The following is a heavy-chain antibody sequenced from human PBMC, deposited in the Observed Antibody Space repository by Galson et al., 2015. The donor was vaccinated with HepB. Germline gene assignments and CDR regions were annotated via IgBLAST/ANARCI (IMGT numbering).Heavy chain of an antibody. CDR1: GFTFSSYA. V-gene: IGHV3-30-3*01. CDR2: ISYDGSNK. CDR3: AKKSGWYFSPHHYYYGMDV. Sequence: SLRLSCAASGFTFSSYAMHWVRQAPGKGLEWVAVISYDGSNKYYADSVKGRFTISRDNSKNTLYLQMNSLRAEDTAVYYCAKKSGWYFSPHHYYYGMDVWGQGTTVTVSS. J-gene: IGHJ6*02. D-gene: IGHD6-19*01.